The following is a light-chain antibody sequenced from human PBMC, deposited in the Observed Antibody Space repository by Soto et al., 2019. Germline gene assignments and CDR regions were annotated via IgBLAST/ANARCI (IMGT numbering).Light chain of an antibody. Sequence: QSALTQPRSVSASPGQSVTMSCTGTNSDVGGYNYVSWYQQYPGKAPKVMIYDVTKRPSGVPDRFSGSKSGNTASLTISGLQTEDEADYYCCSYTGFYSYVFGTGTKVTVL. V-gene: IGLV2-11*01. CDR1: NSDVGGYNY. CDR2: DVT. CDR3: CSYTGFYSYV. J-gene: IGLJ1*01.